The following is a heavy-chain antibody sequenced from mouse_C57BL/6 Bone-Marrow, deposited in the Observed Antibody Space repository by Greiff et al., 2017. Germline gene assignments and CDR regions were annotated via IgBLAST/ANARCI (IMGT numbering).Heavy chain of an antibody. J-gene: IGHJ4*01. CDR3: TTLFYYYGSSYAMDY. Sequence: EVKLMESGAELVRPGASVKLSCTASGFNIKDDYMHWVKQRPEQGLEWIGWIDPENGDTEYASKFQGKATITADTSSNTAYLQLSSLTSEDTAVYYCTTLFYYYGSSYAMDYWGQGTSVTVSS. D-gene: IGHD1-1*01. CDR2: IDPENGDT. V-gene: IGHV14-4*01. CDR1: GFNIKDDY.